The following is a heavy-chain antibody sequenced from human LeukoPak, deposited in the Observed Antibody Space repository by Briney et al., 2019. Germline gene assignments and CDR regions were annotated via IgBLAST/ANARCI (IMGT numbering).Heavy chain of an antibody. CDR3: ARDGASPKAGYSYGYGDY. V-gene: IGHV1-46*01. D-gene: IGHD5-18*01. Sequence: GASVKVSCKASGYTFTSYYMHWVRQAPGQGLEWMGRINPSGGSTSYAQKFQGRVTMTRDTSTSTVYMELSSLRSEDTAVYYCARDGASPKAGYSYGYGDYWGQGTLVTVSS. J-gene: IGHJ4*02. CDR1: GYTFTSYY. CDR2: INPSGGST.